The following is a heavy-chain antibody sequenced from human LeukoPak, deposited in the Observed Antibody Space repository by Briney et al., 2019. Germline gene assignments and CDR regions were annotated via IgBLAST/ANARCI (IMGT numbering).Heavy chain of an antibody. CDR3: AGAAAANGDYFQH. Sequence: SVKVSCKASGGTFSSYAISWVRQAPGQGLEWMGGTIPIFGTANYAQKFQGRVTITTDESTSTAYMELSSLRSEDTAVYYCAGAAAANGDYFQHWGQGTLVTVSS. CDR1: GGTFSSYA. CDR2: TIPIFGTA. J-gene: IGHJ1*01. D-gene: IGHD6-13*01. V-gene: IGHV1-69*05.